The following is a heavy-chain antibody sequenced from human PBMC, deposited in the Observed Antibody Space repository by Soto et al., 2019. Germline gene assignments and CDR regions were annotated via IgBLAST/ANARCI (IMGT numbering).Heavy chain of an antibody. CDR1: GGSIGTSAYY. Sequence: PSETLSLTCAVSGGSIGTSAYYWGWIRQAPGKGLEWIGSINHSGNTYLSPSLKVRVTMSVDTSKNSFSLKLRSATAADTGLYYCSRRAPEGFDPWGQGTLVTVSS. V-gene: IGHV4-39*01. CDR3: SRRAPEGFDP. CDR2: INHSGNT. J-gene: IGHJ5*02.